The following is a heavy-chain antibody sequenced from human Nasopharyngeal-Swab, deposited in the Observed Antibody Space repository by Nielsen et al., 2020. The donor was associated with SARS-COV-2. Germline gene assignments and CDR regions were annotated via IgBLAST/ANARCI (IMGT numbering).Heavy chain of an antibody. CDR1: GFTFSSYA. CDR2: ISGSGGST. J-gene: IGHJ4*02. Sequence: GEALKISWAASGFTFSSYAMSWVRQAPGKGLEWVSAISGSGGSTYYADSVKGRFTISRDNSKNTLYLQMNSLRAEDTAVYYCAKPDKGTHDYWGQGTLVTVSS. D-gene: IGHD1-1*01. CDR3: AKPDKGTHDY. V-gene: IGHV3-23*01.